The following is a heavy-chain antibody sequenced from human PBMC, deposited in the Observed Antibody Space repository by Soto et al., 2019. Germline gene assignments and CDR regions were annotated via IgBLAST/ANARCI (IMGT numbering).Heavy chain of an antibody. V-gene: IGHV3-21*01. CDR2: ISSASDNI. D-gene: IGHD4-17*01. CDR3: ARHITTVTTERIDF. Sequence: EVQLEESGGGLVRPGASLRLSCAASGFTCNYYTMIWVRQAPGQGLEWVSSISSASDNIHYADSVKGRFTISRENAKNSVYLQMNSLRDEDTAVYYCARHITTVTTERIDFWGQGTLVTVSS. J-gene: IGHJ4*02. CDR1: GFTCNYYT.